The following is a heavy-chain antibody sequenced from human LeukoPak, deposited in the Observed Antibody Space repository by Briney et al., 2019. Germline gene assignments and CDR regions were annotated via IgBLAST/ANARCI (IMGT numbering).Heavy chain of an antibody. J-gene: IGHJ6*02. D-gene: IGHD6-13*01. CDR3: ARLRTGIAAAGTATDYYYYGMDV. CDR1: GGSFSGYY. CDR2: INHSGST. Sequence: SETLSLTCAVYGGSFSGYYWSWIRQPPGKGLEWIGEINHSGSTNYNPSLKSRVTISVDTSKNQFSLKLSSVTAADTAVYYCARLRTGIAAAGTATDYYYYGMDVWGQGTTVTVSS. V-gene: IGHV4-34*01.